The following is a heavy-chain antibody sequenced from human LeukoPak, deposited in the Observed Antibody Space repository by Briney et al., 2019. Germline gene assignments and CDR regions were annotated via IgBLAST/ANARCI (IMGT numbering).Heavy chain of an antibody. CDR3: AVSGYGDYVGTFDY. CDR1: GGSISSYY. J-gene: IGHJ4*02. CDR2: IYYSGST. D-gene: IGHD4-17*01. Sequence: SETLSLTCTVSGGSISSYYWSWIRQPPGKGLEWIGYIYYSGSTNYNPSLKSRVTISVDTSKNQFSLKLSSMTAADTAVYYCAVSGYGDYVGTFDYWGQGTLVTVSS. V-gene: IGHV4-59*08.